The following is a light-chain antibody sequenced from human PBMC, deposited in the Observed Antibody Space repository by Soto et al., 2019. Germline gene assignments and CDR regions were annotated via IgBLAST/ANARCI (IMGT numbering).Light chain of an antibody. CDR2: DAS. Sequence: DIQMTQSPSSLSASVGDRVTITCQASQDISNYLNWYQQKPGKAPKLLIYDASNWETGVPSRFSGSGSGTDFTFTISSLQPEDIATYYCQQYDNLPPFTFGPGTKLDIK. CDR3: QQYDNLPPFT. J-gene: IGKJ3*01. CDR1: QDISNY. V-gene: IGKV1-33*01.